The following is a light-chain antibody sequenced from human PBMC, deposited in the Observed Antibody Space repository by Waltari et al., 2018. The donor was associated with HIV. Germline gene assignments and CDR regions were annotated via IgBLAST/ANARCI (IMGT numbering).Light chain of an antibody. CDR3: MQAVEKWT. V-gene: IGKV2-28*01. Sequence: YLDWYVKKPGQSPQLLIFVASRRASGVPDRFSGSASGTDFTLKISRVEAEDVGVYYCMQAVEKWTFGPGTKVEI. CDR1: Y. J-gene: IGKJ1*01. CDR2: VAS.